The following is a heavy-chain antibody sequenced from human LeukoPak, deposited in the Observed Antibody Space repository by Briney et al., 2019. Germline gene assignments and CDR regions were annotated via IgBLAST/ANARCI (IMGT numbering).Heavy chain of an antibody. Sequence: GESLQISCKGSGYSFTSYWIGWVRQLPGKGLEWMGIIYPGDSDTRYSPSFQGQVTISADKSISTAYLQWSSLKASDTAMYYCARLPGGIVVVPAAIGDYWGQGTLVTVPS. J-gene: IGHJ4*02. D-gene: IGHD2-2*02. CDR3: ARLPGGIVVVPAAIGDY. V-gene: IGHV5-51*01. CDR1: GYSFTSYW. CDR2: IYPGDSDT.